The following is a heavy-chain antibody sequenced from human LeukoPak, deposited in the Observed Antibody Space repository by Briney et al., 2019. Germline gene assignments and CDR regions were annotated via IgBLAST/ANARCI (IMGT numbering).Heavy chain of an antibody. V-gene: IGHV3-11*01. CDR3: ASGGASGELYYYYYYYYMDV. CDR2: ISSSGSTI. CDR1: GFTFSDYY. Sequence: GGSLRLSCAASGFTFSDYYMSWIRQAPGKGLEWVSYISSSGSTIYYADSVKGRFTISRDNAKNSLYLQMNSLRAEDTAVYYCASGGASGELYYYYYYYYMDVWGKGTTVTISS. D-gene: IGHD3-10*01. J-gene: IGHJ6*03.